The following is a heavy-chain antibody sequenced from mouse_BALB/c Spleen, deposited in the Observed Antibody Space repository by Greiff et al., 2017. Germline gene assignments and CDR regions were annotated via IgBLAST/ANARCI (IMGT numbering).Heavy chain of an antibody. CDR1: GFTFSSYA. J-gene: IGHJ3*01. CDR3: ARDGWFAY. CDR2: ISSGGSYT. V-gene: IGHV5-9-3*01. D-gene: IGHD2-3*01. Sequence: EVQRVESGGGLVKPGGSLKLSCAASGFTFSSYAMSWVRQTPEKRLEWVATISSGGSYTYYPDSVKGRFTISRDNAKNTLYLQMSSLRSEDTAMYYCARDGWFAYWGQGTLVTVSA.